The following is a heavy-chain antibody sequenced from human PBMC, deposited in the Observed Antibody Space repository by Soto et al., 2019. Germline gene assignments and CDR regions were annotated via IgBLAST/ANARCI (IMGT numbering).Heavy chain of an antibody. J-gene: IGHJ4*02. V-gene: IGHV4-59*01. CDR2: ISYSGST. D-gene: IGHD3-3*01. Sequence: QVQLQESGPGLVKPSETLSLTCTVSGDSIRSYYWSWIRQPPGKGLEWIGYISYSGSTNYKSSLKSRVPXXLXTXXNQFSLKLTSVTAADTAIYYCARGVVSSSRTSLIYWGQGALVTVSS. CDR3: ARGVVSSSRTSLIY. CDR1: GDSIRSYY.